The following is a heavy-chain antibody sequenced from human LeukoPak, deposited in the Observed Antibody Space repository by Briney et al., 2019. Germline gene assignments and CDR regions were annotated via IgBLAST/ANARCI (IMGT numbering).Heavy chain of an antibody. CDR3: ARVLYSSSYFYYYYMDV. V-gene: IGHV3-7*01. Sequence: GGSLRLSCAASGFSMSNNWMTWVRQAPEKGLEWVANIKQDGSEKYYVDSVKGRFTISRDNAKNSLYLQVNSLRAEDTAVYYCARVLYSSSYFYYYYMDVWGKGTTVTVSS. D-gene: IGHD6-6*01. CDR2: IKQDGSEK. J-gene: IGHJ6*03. CDR1: GFSMSNNW.